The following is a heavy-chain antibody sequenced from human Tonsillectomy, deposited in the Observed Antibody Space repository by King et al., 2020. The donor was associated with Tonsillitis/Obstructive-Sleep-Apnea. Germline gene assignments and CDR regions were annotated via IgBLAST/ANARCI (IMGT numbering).Heavy chain of an antibody. D-gene: IGHD6-25*01. CDR2: ISSNGGST. J-gene: IGHJ3*02. V-gene: IGHV3-64*01. CDR3: ATRLGDLSDAFDI. CDR1: GFTFSSYA. Sequence: VQLVESGGGLVQPGGSLRLSCAASGFTFSSYAMHWVRQAPGKGLEYVSAISSNGGSTYYANSVKGRFTISRDNSKNTLYLQMGSLRAEDMAVYYCATRLGDLSDAFDIWGQGTMVTVS.